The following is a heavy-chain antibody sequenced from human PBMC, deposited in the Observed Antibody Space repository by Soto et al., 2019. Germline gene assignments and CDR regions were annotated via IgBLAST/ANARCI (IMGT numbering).Heavy chain of an antibody. CDR2: IYYIGAY. J-gene: IGHJ5*02. CDR1: GASVSSYY. D-gene: IGHD1-7*01. V-gene: IGHV4-59*02. CDR3: ARTPETRDWLDP. Sequence: DTLSLTCSVSGASVSSYYWSWVRQPPGKGLEWIGYIYYIGAYNYNPSLKSRATISVDTSKNQFSLKLTSVTAADTAVYYCARTPETRDWLDPWGQGTLVTVSS.